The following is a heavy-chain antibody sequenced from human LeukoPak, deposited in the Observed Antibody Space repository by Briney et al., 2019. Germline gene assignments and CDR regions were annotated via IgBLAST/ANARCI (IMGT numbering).Heavy chain of an antibody. CDR3: ATGAYCDH. CDR2: IGDTGDST. CDR1: GFTFSTYG. V-gene: IGHV3-23*01. Sequence: PGGSLRPSCAASGFTFSTYGMTWVRQAPGKGLEWVSTIGDTGDSTYYADSVKGRFIISRDNSESTLFLQMNGLRAEDTAIYFCATGAYCDHWGQGTLVTVSS. J-gene: IGHJ4*02.